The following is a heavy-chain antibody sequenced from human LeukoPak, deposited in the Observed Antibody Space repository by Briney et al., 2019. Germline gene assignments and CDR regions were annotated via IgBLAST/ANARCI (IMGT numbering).Heavy chain of an antibody. CDR1: GGSISSYY. CDR3: ARDQSGYDPPHYYYYYGMDV. J-gene: IGHJ6*02. Sequence: SETLSLTCTVSGGSISSYYWSWIRQPAGKGLEWIGRMYTSGSTNYNPSLKSRVTMSVDTSKNQFSLKLSSVTAADTAVYYCARDQSGYDPPHYYYYYGMDVWGQGTTVTVSS. D-gene: IGHD5-12*01. CDR2: MYTSGST. V-gene: IGHV4-4*07.